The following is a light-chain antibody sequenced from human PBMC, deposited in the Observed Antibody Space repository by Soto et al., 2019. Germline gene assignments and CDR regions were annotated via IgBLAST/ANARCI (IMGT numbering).Light chain of an antibody. CDR2: GAS. V-gene: IGKV3-15*01. Sequence: EIVMTQSPATLSLFPGERAPLYCKASQRISSNLAWSQQKPGQPPRLLIYGASTRATGIPARFSGSGSGTEFTLTISGLQSEDFALYYCQQYNIWPPYTFGQGTRLEIK. J-gene: IGKJ5*01. CDR1: QRISSN. CDR3: QQYNIWPPYT.